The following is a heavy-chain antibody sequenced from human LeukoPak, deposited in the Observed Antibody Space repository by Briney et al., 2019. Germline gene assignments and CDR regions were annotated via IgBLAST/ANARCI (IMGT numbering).Heavy chain of an antibody. J-gene: IGHJ4*02. D-gene: IGHD7-27*01. CDR2: ISGSGGST. V-gene: IGHV3-23*01. Sequence: GGSLRLSCAATGFTSVNYAMSWVRQAPGKGLEWVSAISGSGGSTYYADSVKGRFTISRDNSKNTLHLQMNSLRAGDTAIYYCAKTGGPWDWGQGALVTVSS. CDR3: AKTGGPWD. CDR1: GFTSVNYA.